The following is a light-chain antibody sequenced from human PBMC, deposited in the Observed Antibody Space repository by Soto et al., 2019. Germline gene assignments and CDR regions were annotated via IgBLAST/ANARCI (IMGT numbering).Light chain of an antibody. CDR1: QSVSSY. J-gene: IGKJ2*01. V-gene: IGKV1-39*01. CDR2: AAS. CDR3: QQSYSTPYT. Sequence: DIQMTQSPSSLSASVGDRVTITCRASQSVSSYLNWYQQKPGKAPRLLIYAASTLQSGVPSRFSGSGSGTDFTLTISSLQPEDLGTYYCQQSYSTPYTFGQGTQLEIK.